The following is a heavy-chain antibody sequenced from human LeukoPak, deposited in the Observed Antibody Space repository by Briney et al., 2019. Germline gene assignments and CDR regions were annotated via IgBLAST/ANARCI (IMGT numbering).Heavy chain of an antibody. D-gene: IGHD1-26*01. J-gene: IGHJ4*02. Sequence: PGGSLRLSCAASGFTFSSYEMNWVRQAPGKGLEWVSYISSSGSTIYYADSVKGRFTISRDNVKNSLYLQMNSLRAEDTAVYYCARIVGATHYWGQGTLVTVSS. CDR1: GFTFSSYE. V-gene: IGHV3-48*03. CDR2: ISSSGSTI. CDR3: ARIVGATHY.